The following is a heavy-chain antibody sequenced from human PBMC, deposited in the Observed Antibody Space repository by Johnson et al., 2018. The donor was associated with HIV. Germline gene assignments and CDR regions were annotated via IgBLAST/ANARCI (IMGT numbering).Heavy chain of an antibody. D-gene: IGHD3-22*01. Sequence: VQLVESGGGLVQPGGSLRLSCAASGFTFSSYWMHWVRQAPGKGLVWVSRINSDGSSTSYADSVKGRFTISRDNAKNTLYLQMNSLRAEDTVVYYGAKGVDYYDSSPADAFDIWGQGTMVTVSS. CDR3: AKGVDYYDSSPADAFDI. CDR1: GFTFSSYW. J-gene: IGHJ3*02. V-gene: IGHV3-74*02. CDR2: INSDGSST.